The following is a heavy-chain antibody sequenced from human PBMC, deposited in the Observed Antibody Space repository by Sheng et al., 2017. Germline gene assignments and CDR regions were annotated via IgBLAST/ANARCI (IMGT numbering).Heavy chain of an antibody. Sequence: QVQLQQWGAGLLKPSETLSLTCAVYGGSFSGYYWSWIRQPPGKGLEWIGEINHSGSTNYNPSLKSRVTISVDTSKNQFSLKLSSVTAADTAVYYCARVRTVVATGKLVDYWGQGTLVTVSS. D-gene: IGHD5-12*01. V-gene: IGHV4-34*01. CDR1: GGSFSGYY. CDR3: ARVRTVVATGKLVDY. CDR2: INHSGST. J-gene: IGHJ4*02.